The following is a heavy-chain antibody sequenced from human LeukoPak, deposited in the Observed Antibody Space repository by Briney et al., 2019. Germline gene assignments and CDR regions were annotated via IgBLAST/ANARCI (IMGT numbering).Heavy chain of an antibody. J-gene: IGHJ5*02. CDR1: GGSFSGYY. D-gene: IGHD6-13*01. V-gene: IGHV4-34*01. CDR3: ARGSSSWYNWFDP. Sequence: KTSETLSLTCAVYGGSFSGYYWSWIRQPPGKGLEWIGEINHSGSTNYNPSLKSRVTISVDTSKNQFSLKLSSVTAADTAVYYCARGSSSWYNWFDPWGQGTLVTVSS. CDR2: INHSGST.